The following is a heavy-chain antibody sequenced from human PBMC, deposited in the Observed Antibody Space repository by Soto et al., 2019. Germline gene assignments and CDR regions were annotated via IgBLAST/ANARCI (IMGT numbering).Heavy chain of an antibody. CDR2: IYYSGST. Sequence: QLQLQESGPGLLKPSETLSLTCTVSGGSIRGSSHFWGWIRQSPGKGLEWIGSIYYSGSTDYNPSLESRVTLSVDTSKNHFSLKVNPVTAADTAVYYCARHPPSRFEPRVGYCGIDVWGQGITVTVSS. J-gene: IGHJ6*02. CDR3: ARHPPSRFEPRVGYCGIDV. D-gene: IGHD2-2*01. CDR1: GGSIRGSSHF. V-gene: IGHV4-39*01.